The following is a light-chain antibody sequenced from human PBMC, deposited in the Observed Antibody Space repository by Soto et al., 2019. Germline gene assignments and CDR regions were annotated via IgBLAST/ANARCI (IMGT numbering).Light chain of an antibody. CDR3: QQYNSYPYT. V-gene: IGKV1-5*03. CDR2: KAS. CDR1: QSISSW. Sequence: DIHMTQSPSTLSASVGDRVTITCRASQSISSWLAWYQQKPGKAPKLLIYKASSLESGVPSRFSGSGSGTEFTLTISSLQPDDFATYYCQQYNSYPYTFGQGTKMDIK. J-gene: IGKJ2*01.